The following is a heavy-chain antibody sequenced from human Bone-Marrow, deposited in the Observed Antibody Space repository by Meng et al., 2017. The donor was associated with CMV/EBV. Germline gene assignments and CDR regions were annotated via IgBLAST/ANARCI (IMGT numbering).Heavy chain of an antibody. CDR2: SRSKANGGTT. Sequence: GGSLRLSCTVSGVTFSSYAMHWVRQAPGKGQEWEGFSRSKANGGTTEYAASVKGRFTISRDDSKSIAYLQMNMQNTEDTAVYYGTRDRLLREWGGGILDYWGQGTLVTFSS. J-gene: IGHJ4*02. V-gene: IGHV3-49*04. CDR3: TRDRLLREWGGGILDY. CDR1: GVTFSSYA. D-gene: IGHD1-26*01.